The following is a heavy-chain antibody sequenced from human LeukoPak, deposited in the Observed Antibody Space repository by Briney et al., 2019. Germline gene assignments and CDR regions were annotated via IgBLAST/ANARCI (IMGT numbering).Heavy chain of an antibody. Sequence: GSLRLSCAASGFTFSSYAMSWVRQAPGKGLEWVSGSSGSGGSTYYADSVKGRLTISSDNSKNTLYLQMNSLRAEDTAVYYCASLYYGILTGQPFDYWGQGTLVTVSS. D-gene: IGHD3-9*01. J-gene: IGHJ4*02. CDR2: SSGSGGST. V-gene: IGHV3-23*01. CDR1: GFTFSSYA. CDR3: ASLYYGILTGQPFDY.